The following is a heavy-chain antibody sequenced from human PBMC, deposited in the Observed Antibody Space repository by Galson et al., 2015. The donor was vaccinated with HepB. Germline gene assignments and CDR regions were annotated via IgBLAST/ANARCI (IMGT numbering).Heavy chain of an antibody. D-gene: IGHD6-19*01. CDR1: GFTFDDYA. J-gene: IGHJ3*02. CDR3: AKLAVAVAGISSAFEI. CDR2: ISWNSGSI. Sequence: SLRLSCAASGFTFDDYAMHWVRQAPGKGLEWVSGISWNSGSIGYADSVKGRFTISRDNAKNSLYLQMNSLRAEDTALYYCAKLAVAVAGISSAFEIWGQGTMVTVSS. V-gene: IGHV3-9*01.